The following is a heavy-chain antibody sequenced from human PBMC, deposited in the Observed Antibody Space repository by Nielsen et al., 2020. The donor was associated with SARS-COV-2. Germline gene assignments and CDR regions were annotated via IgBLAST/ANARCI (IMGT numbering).Heavy chain of an antibody. V-gene: IGHV4-59*01. CDR1: GGSISSYY. Sequence: GSLRLSCTVSGGSISSYYWSWIRQPPGKGLEWIGYIYYSGSTNYNPSLKSRVTISVDTSKNQFSLKLSPVTAADTAVYYCARDRVAAAPMGYYYYGMDVWGQGTTVTVSS. CDR3: ARDRVAAAPMGYYYYGMDV. J-gene: IGHJ6*02. D-gene: IGHD6-13*01. CDR2: IYYSGST.